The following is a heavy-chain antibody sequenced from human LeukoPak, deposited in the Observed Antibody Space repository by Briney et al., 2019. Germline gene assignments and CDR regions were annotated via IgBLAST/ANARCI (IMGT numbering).Heavy chain of an antibody. D-gene: IGHD6-19*01. Sequence: GGSLRLSCVASGFTFSRYDMHWVRQAPGKGLEWVAVIANDGSNEIYADSVKGRFTISRDNSKNTVYLQMNSLRPEDTAVYYCGRVASDNIGWYNFDYWGQGTLVTVSS. CDR2: IANDGSNE. CDR1: GFTFSRYD. CDR3: GRVASDNIGWYNFDY. J-gene: IGHJ4*02. V-gene: IGHV3-30*14.